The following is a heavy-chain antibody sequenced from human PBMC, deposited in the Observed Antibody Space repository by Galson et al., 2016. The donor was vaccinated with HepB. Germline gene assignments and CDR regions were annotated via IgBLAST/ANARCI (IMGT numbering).Heavy chain of an antibody. D-gene: IGHD3-22*01. CDR2: INPSGGST. V-gene: IGHV1-46*01. Sequence: SVKVSCKASGYIFTSYYIHWVRQAPGQGLEWMGIINPSGGSTSYAQKFQGRVTMTRDTSTSTVYMDLTSLRSADAAVYYCARDAQFYYDSSGYRPPIWLDPWGPGTLVTVSS. J-gene: IGHJ5*02. CDR1: GYIFTSYY. CDR3: ARDAQFYYDSSGYRPPIWLDP.